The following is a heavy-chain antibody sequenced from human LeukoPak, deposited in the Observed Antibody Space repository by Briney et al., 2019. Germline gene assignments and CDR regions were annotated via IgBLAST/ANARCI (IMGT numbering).Heavy chain of an antibody. Sequence: AGGSLRLSCAASGFTFSSYGMHWVRQAPGKGLEWVAVISDDRSNKYYADSVKGRFTISRDNSKNTLYLQMNSLRAEDTAVYYCAKDHPIVVVPAAPWFDPWGQGTLVTVPS. CDR2: ISDDRSNK. CDR1: GFTFSSYG. J-gene: IGHJ5*02. V-gene: IGHV3-30*18. CDR3: AKDHPIVVVPAAPWFDP. D-gene: IGHD2-2*01.